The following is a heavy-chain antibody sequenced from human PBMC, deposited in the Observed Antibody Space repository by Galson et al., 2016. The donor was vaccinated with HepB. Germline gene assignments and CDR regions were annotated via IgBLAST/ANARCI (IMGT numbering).Heavy chain of an antibody. J-gene: IGHJ6*02. Sequence: EPLSLTCTVSGGSINDYYWSWIRQPPEKGLEWIGDIYYSGFTNYNPSLKSRVTLSVDTSKNQFSLKLRSATAADTAVYYCARDEGGWQLGVWGQGTTVTVSS. CDR3: ARDEGGWQLGV. CDR2: IYYSGFT. V-gene: IGHV4-59*01. CDR1: GGSINDYY. D-gene: IGHD6-6*01.